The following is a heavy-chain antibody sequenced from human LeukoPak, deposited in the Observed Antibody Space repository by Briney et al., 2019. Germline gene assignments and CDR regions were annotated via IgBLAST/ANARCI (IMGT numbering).Heavy chain of an antibody. V-gene: IGHV1-69*13. CDR1: GGTFSSYA. CDR3: ARDVEGCSSTSCYDYFDY. CDR2: IIPIFGTA. Sequence: SVKVSCKASGGTFSSYAISWVRQAPGQGLEWMGGIIPIFGTANYAQKFQGRVTITADESTSTAYMELSSLRSEDTAVYYCARDVEGCSSTSCYDYFDYWGQGTLVTVSS. J-gene: IGHJ4*02. D-gene: IGHD2-2*01.